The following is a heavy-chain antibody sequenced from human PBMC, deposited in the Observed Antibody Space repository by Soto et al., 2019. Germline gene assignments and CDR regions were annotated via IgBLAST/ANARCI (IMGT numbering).Heavy chain of an antibody. V-gene: IGHV4-34*01. CDR1: GGSFSGYY. CDR2: INHSGST. CDR3: ARGLGMVRGVNSRGHGGMDV. D-gene: IGHD3-10*01. Sequence: QVQLQQWGAGLLKPSETLSLTCAVYGGSFSGYYWSWIRQPPGKGLEWIGEINHSGSTNYNPSLKSRVTISVDTSKNQFSLKLNSVTAADTAAYYCARGLGMVRGVNSRGHGGMDVWGQGTTVTVSS. J-gene: IGHJ6*02.